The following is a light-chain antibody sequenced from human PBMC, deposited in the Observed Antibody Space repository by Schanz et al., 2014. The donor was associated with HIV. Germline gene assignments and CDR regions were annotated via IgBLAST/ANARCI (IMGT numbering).Light chain of an antibody. Sequence: AIRITQSPSSLSASTGDRVTLTCRASQGISSYLAWYQQKPGKAPKLLIYAASTLQSGVPSRFSGSGSGTDFTLTISSLQPEDFATYFCQQSHNYPYTFGQGTKLET. CDR1: QGISSY. V-gene: IGKV1-8*01. CDR3: QQSHNYPYT. J-gene: IGKJ2*01. CDR2: AAS.